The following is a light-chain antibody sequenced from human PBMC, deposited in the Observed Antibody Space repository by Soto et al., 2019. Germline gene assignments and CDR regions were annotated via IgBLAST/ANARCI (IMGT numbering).Light chain of an antibody. V-gene: IGLV1-40*01. CDR1: SSNIGAGSD. CDR2: NNN. CDR3: QSYDTSLSGGYV. Sequence: QLVLTQPPSVSGAPGQGVTVSCTGSSSNIGAGSDVHWYQHLPGSAPKLLISNNNNRPSGVPDRFSGSKSGTSASLAITGLQAEDEADYYCQSYDTSLSGGYVFGTGTKLTVL. J-gene: IGLJ1*01.